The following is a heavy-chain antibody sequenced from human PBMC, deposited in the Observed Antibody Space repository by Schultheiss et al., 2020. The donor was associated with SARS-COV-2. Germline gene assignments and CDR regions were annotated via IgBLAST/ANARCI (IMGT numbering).Heavy chain of an antibody. CDR1: GYTFTSYG. J-gene: IGHJ4*02. V-gene: IGHV1-18*04. CDR2: ISTYNGDT. Sequence: SVKVSCKASGYTFTSYGISWVRQAPGQGLEWMGWISTYNGDTDYAQKFQGRVTMTTDTSTTTAYMEVTSLRYDDTAVYYCARGGGDGGVFDSWGQGTLVTVSS. CDR3: ARGGGDGGVFDS. D-gene: IGHD3-16*01.